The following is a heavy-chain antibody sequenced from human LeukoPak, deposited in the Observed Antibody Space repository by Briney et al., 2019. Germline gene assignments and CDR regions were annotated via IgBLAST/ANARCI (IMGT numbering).Heavy chain of an antibody. J-gene: IGHJ6*02. V-gene: IGHV3-23*01. CDR1: GFTFSSYA. Sequence: GGSLRLSCVASGFTFSSYAMSWVRQTPGKGLEWVSAISGSGGSTYYADSVMGRFTISRDNTKNTLFLQMNSLRAEDTAPYYCAKSVAIYFYYGLDVWGQGTTVTVSS. CDR2: ISGSGGST. D-gene: IGHD3-3*01. CDR3: AKSVAIYFYYGLDV.